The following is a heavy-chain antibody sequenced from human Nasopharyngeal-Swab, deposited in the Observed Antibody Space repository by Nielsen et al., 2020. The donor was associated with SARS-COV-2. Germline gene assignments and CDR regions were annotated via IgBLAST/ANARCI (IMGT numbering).Heavy chain of an antibody. CDR1: GYTFTSYA. Sequence: ASVKVSCKASGYTFTSYAMHWVRQAPRQRLEWMGWINAGNGNTKYSQKFQGRVTITRDTSASTAYMELSSLGSEDTAVYYCARDRNVLRYFDWLGWFDPWGQGTLVTVSS. CDR2: INAGNGNT. CDR3: ARDRNVLRYFDWLGWFDP. V-gene: IGHV1-3*01. J-gene: IGHJ5*02. D-gene: IGHD3-9*01.